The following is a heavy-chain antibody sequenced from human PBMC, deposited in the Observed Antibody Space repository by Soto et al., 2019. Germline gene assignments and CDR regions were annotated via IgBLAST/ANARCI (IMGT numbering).Heavy chain of an antibody. V-gene: IGHV3-23*01. Sequence: GGSLRLSCAASGFTFSSYATSWVRQAPGKGLEWVSAISGSGGSTYYADSVKGRFTISRDNSKNTLYLQMNSLRAEDTAVYYCAKESLYYDILTGYSAPHDAFDIWGRGTMVTVSS. CDR1: GFTFSSYA. CDR3: AKESLYYDILTGYSAPHDAFDI. CDR2: ISGSGGST. J-gene: IGHJ3*02. D-gene: IGHD3-9*01.